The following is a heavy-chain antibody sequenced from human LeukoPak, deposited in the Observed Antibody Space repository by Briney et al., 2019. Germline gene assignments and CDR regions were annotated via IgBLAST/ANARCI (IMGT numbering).Heavy chain of an antibody. CDR3: ARDHSGYCSSTSCRSGFDY. V-gene: IGHV3-11*04. Sequence: GGSLRLSCAASGFIVSSNYMSWVRQAPGKGLEWVSYISSSGSTIYYADSVKGRFTISRDNAKNSLYLQMNSLRAEDTAVYYCARDHSGYCSSTSCRSGFDYWGQGTLVTVSS. CDR2: ISSSGSTI. CDR1: GFIVSSNY. J-gene: IGHJ4*02. D-gene: IGHD2-2*01.